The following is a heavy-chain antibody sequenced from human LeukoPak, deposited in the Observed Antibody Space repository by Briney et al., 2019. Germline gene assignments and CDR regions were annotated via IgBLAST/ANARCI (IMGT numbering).Heavy chain of an antibody. CDR2: INPSGGST. Sequence: GASVKVSCKASGYTFTSYAMHWVRQAPGQGLEWMGMINPSGGSTNYAQTFQGRVTMTRDMSTSTVYMELSSLRSEDTAVYYCARAYYDIPRFDYWGQGTLVTVSS. V-gene: IGHV1-46*01. J-gene: IGHJ4*02. CDR3: ARAYYDIPRFDY. D-gene: IGHD3-9*01. CDR1: GYTFTSYA.